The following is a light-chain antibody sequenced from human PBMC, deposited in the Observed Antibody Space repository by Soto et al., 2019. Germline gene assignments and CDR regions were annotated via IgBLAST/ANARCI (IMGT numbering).Light chain of an antibody. CDR1: SSDVGGYNY. CDR2: EVS. J-gene: IGLJ1*01. V-gene: IGLV2-14*01. CDR3: SSHTLSSALQV. Sequence: QSVLTQPASMSGSPGQSITISCTGTSSDVGGYNYVSWYQQHPGKAPKLMIYEVSNRPSGVSNRFSGSKSGDTASLTISGLQAEDEADYYCSSHTLSSALQVFGTGTKVTVL.